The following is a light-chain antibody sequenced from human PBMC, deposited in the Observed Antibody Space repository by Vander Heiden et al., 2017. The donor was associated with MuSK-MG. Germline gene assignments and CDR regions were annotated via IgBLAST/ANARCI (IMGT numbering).Light chain of an antibody. V-gene: IGKV4-1*01. CDR3: QQNDSSPPWT. CDR2: WAS. J-gene: IGKJ1*01. Sequence: DIVMTQSPDSLAVSLGERATINCKSSQSVLYSSNNKNYLAWYQQKPGQPPKLLISWASTRESGVPDRFSGSGYGTDFALTISSLQAEDVAVYYCQQNDSSPPWTFGQGTKVEVK. CDR1: QSVLYSSNNKNY.